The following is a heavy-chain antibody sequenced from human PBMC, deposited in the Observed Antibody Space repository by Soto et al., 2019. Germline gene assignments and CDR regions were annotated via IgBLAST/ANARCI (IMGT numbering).Heavy chain of an antibody. CDR1: GGSFGSSA. D-gene: IGHD3-16*01. Sequence: QVQLVQSGADVKKPGSSVKVSCKTSGGSFGSSAISWVRQAPAQGLEWMGGITPVFDKANYAQNFQGRLTITADELTGTVFMELRSLRSEATAVYFCARLRRDWGDAFELWGLGTFVTVSS. J-gene: IGHJ3*01. CDR3: ARLRRDWGDAFEL. CDR2: ITPVFDKA. V-gene: IGHV1-69*01.